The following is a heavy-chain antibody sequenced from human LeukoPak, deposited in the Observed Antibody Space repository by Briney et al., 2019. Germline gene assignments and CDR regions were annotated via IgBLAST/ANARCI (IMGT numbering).Heavy chain of an antibody. CDR1: GYSFTSYW. CDR3: ARMDIVVIPAGIRSHGYYGMDV. D-gene: IGHD2-2*03. V-gene: IGHV5-51*01. CDR2: IYPGDSDT. J-gene: IGHJ6*02. Sequence: GESLKISCKGSGYSFTSYWIGWVRQMPGKGLEWMGIIYPGDSDTRYSPSFQGQVTISADKSISTAYLQWSSLKASDTAMYYCARMDIVVIPAGIRSHGYYGMDVWGQGTTVTVSS.